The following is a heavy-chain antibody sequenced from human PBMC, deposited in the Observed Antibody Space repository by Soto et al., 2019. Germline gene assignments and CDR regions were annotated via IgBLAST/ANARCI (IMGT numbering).Heavy chain of an antibody. V-gene: IGHV1-8*01. D-gene: IGHD1-1*01. CDR1: RYSNTSYD. CDR3: ATTNYYYYDMDV. Sequence: VKVSCKASRYSNTSYDMSWVHQANGQGLEWMGWMNPNSGNTGYAQKFQGRVTMTRNTSISTAYMELSSLRSEDTAVYYCATTNYYYYDMDVWGKGTTVTVSS. J-gene: IGHJ6*03. CDR2: MNPNSGNT.